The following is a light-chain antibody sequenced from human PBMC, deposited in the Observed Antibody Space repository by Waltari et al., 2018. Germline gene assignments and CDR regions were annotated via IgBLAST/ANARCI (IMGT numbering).Light chain of an antibody. V-gene: IGLV1-40*01. CDR2: QDK. CDR1: TSNIGAGYD. Sequence: QSVLPQPPSVSGAPGQRVPISCTGTTSNIGAGYDVPWYIQLPGTAPQLLIFQDKHRPSGVPDRFSGSKSATSASLAITGLQAEDEADYFCQSYDRDFSGWIVGGGTKLTV. J-gene: IGLJ2*01. CDR3: QSYDRDFSGWI.